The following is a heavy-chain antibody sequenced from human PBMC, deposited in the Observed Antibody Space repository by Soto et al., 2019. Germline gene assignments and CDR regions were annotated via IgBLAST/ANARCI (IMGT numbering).Heavy chain of an antibody. CDR1: GFTFSDYW. D-gene: IGHD3-10*01. CDR2: IKYDGAEK. Sequence: PGGSLRLSCAASGFTFSDYWMNWVCQAPGKGLEWVASIKYDGAEKTYVDSVKGRFTISRDNPKNSVYLQMASLRAEDTAVYYCARDGVAPGLYFDHWGQGTPVTVSS. V-gene: IGHV3-7*05. CDR3: ARDGVAPGLYFDH. J-gene: IGHJ4*02.